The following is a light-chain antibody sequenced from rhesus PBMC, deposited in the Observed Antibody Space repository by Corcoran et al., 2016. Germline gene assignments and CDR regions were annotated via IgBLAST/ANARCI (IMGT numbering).Light chain of an antibody. Sequence: DIQMTQSPSSLSASVGDTVTITCRASQSINNWLAWYQHKAGTAPKLLIFEASTLQTGVPSRFSGGGSGTDYTLTISSLQTEDFATYYCQQYNSDPFTFGPGTKVDI. V-gene: IGKV1-22*01. CDR1: QSINNW. CDR2: EAS. CDR3: QQYNSDPFT. J-gene: IGKJ3*01.